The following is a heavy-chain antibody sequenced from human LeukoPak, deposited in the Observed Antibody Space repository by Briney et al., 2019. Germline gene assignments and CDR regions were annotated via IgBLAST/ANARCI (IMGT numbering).Heavy chain of an antibody. D-gene: IGHD2-2*01. CDR1: GYTFTSYG. V-gene: IGHV1-69*13. CDR2: IIPIFGTA. J-gene: IGHJ5*02. Sequence: ASVKVSCKASGYTFTSYGISWVRQAPGQGLEWMGGIIPIFGTANYAQKFQGRVTITADESTSTAYMELGSLRSEDTAVYYCARGGGYCSSTSCLYGGVNWFDPWGQGTLVTVSS. CDR3: ARGGGYCSSTSCLYGGVNWFDP.